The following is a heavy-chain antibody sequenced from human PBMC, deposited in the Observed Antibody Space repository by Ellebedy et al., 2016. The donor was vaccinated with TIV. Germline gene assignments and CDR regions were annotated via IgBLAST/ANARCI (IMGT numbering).Heavy chain of an antibody. D-gene: IGHD6-19*01. CDR3: ATDLLGIAVAGYGGFDY. J-gene: IGHJ4*02. V-gene: IGHV1-24*01. CDR2: FDLEDGET. Sequence: ASVKVSCKVSGYTLTELSMHWVRQAPGKGLEWMGGFDLEDGETIYAQKFQGRVTMTEDTSTDTAYMELSSLRSEDTAVYYCATDLLGIAVAGYGGFDYWGQGTLVTVSS. CDR1: GYTLTELS.